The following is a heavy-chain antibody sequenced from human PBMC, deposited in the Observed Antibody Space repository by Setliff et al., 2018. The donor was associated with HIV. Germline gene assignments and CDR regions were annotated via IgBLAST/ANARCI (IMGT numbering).Heavy chain of an antibody. CDR1: EFSFNNYA. Sequence: GGSLRLSCEAYEFSFNNYAMHWVRLVPGKGLEWVSSISWNSDIVDYADSVRGRFTISRDNSQKMLWLQMNNLRPEDTAIYYCAKALSMRTIGGYNYMDAWGKGTSVTVSS. V-gene: IGHV3-9*01. CDR2: ISWNSDIV. J-gene: IGHJ6*03. D-gene: IGHD6-6*01. CDR3: AKALSMRTIGGYNYMDA.